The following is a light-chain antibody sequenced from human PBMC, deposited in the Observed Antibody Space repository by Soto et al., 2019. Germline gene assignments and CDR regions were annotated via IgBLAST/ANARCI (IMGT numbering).Light chain of an antibody. CDR1: QDISKS. V-gene: IGKV1-33*01. J-gene: IGKJ1*01. Sequence: DIQLTQSPSSLSASVGDRVTITCQASQDISKSLNWYQQRQGKAPKLLIHGASSLETGVPSRFSGYGSGTYFTVTISTLQPDDVATYYCQQYNSYQWTFGQGTKVEIK. CDR3: QQYNSYQWT. CDR2: GAS.